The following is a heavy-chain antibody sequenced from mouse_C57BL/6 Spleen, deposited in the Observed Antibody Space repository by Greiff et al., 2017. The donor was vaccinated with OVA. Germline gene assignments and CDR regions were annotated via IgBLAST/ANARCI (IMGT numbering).Heavy chain of an antibody. J-gene: IGHJ2*01. CDR2: ISDGGSYT. D-gene: IGHD2-5*01. Sequence: EVKLMESGGGLVKPGGSLKLSCAASGFTFSSYAMSWVRQTPEKRLEWVATISDGGSYTYYPDNVKGRFTISRDNAKNNLYLQMSHLKSEDTAMYYCARDAHYSNRYYFDYWGQGTTLTVSS. CDR1: GFTFSSYA. V-gene: IGHV5-4*01. CDR3: ARDAHYSNRYYFDY.